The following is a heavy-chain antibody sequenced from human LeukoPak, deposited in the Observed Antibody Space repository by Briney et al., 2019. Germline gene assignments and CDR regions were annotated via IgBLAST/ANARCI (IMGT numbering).Heavy chain of an antibody. J-gene: IGHJ3*02. Sequence: ASVKVSCKVSGYTLTELSMHWVRQAPGKGLEWMGGFDPEDGETIYAQKFQGRVTMTEDTSTDTAYTELSSLRSEDTAVYYCATAPPDYGDYGGAFDIWGQGTMVTVSS. CDR1: GYTLTELS. V-gene: IGHV1-24*01. CDR3: ATAPPDYGDYGGAFDI. CDR2: FDPEDGET. D-gene: IGHD4-17*01.